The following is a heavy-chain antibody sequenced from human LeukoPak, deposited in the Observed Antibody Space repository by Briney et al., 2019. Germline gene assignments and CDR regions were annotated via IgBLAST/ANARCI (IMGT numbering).Heavy chain of an antibody. D-gene: IGHD6-25*01. CDR3: ARAFPPLRTSAAGDF. Sequence: KPGGSLRLSCAASGFTFSDYYMSWIRQAPGKGLEWVSYISSSSSTIYYTDSVKGRFTISRDNANNSLYLQMNSLRAEDTAVYYCARAFPPLRTSAAGDFWGQGTLVTVSS. V-gene: IGHV3-11*04. CDR1: GFTFSDYY. CDR2: ISSSSSTI. J-gene: IGHJ4*02.